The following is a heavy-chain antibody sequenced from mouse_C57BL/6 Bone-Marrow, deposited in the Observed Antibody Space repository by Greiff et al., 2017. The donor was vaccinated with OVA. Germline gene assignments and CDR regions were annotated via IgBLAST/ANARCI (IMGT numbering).Heavy chain of an antibody. J-gene: IGHJ3*01. Sequence: QVQLQQSGPELVKPGASVKISCKASGYAFSSSWMNWVKQRPGKGLEWIGRIYPGDGDTTYNGKFKGKATLTADKSSSTAYMQLSSLTSEDSAVYFCARGGNSLAYWGQGTLVTVSA. V-gene: IGHV1-82*01. D-gene: IGHD2-1*01. CDR1: GYAFSSSW. CDR2: IYPGDGDT. CDR3: ARGGNSLAY.